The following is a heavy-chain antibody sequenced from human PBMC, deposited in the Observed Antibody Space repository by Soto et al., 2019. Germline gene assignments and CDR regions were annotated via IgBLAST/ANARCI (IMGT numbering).Heavy chain of an antibody. CDR2: IYSGGST. CDR3: ALNLEWLYTSHGY. J-gene: IGHJ4*02. V-gene: IGHV3-66*01. Sequence: GGSLRLSCAASGFIVSSNYMSWVRQAPGKGLEWVSVIYSGGSTYYADSVKGRFTISRDNSKNTLYLQMNSLRAEDTAVYFCALNLEWLYTSHGYWCQGTLVTVSS. D-gene: IGHD3-3*01. CDR1: GFIVSSNY.